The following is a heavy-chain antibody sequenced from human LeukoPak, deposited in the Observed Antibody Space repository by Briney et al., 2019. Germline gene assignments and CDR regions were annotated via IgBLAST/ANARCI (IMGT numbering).Heavy chain of an antibody. CDR1: GYTFTGYY. V-gene: IGHV1-2*04. CDR3: ARDRSGSASYYYYGMDV. CDR2: INPNSGGT. J-gene: IGHJ6*02. Sequence: GASVKVSCKASGYTFTGYYMHWVRQAPGQGLEWMGWINPNSGGTNYAQKFQGWVTMTRDTSISTAYMELSRLRSDDTAVYYCARDRSGSASYYYYGMDVWGQGTTVTVSS. D-gene: IGHD3-10*01.